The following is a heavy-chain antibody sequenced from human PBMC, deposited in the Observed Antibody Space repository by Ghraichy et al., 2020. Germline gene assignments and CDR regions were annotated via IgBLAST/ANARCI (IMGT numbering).Heavy chain of an antibody. Sequence: SETLSLTCSVSGGSIRSYRYYWGWVRQSPGKGLEWIGSIYEGGTTYYNPSLKSRVTASVDTSKNQFSLRLTSVTAADTAVYYCARHFIAVWGVVEGGSMDVWGQGTTVTVSS. CDR2: IYEGGTT. V-gene: IGHV4-39*01. D-gene: IGHD2-15*01. J-gene: IGHJ6*02. CDR3: ARHFIAVWGVVEGGSMDV. CDR1: GGSIRSYRYY.